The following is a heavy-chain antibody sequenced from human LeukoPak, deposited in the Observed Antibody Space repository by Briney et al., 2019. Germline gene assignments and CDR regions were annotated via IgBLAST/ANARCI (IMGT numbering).Heavy chain of an antibody. V-gene: IGHV3-7*01. CDR3: AREYSSGWYGY. J-gene: IGHJ4*02. CDR2: IKQDGSEK. CDR1: GFTFSSYW. Sequence: GGSLRLSCAASGFTFSSYWMSWVRQAPGKGLEWVANIKQDGSEKYYADSVKGRFTISRDNAKNSLYLQMNSLRAEDTAVYYCAREYSSGWYGYWGQGTLVTVSS. D-gene: IGHD6-19*01.